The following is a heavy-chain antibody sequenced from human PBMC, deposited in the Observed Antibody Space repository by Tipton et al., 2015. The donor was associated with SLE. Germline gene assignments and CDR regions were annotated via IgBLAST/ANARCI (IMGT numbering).Heavy chain of an antibody. CDR1: GYTFSSYG. D-gene: IGHD5-18*01. V-gene: IGHV1-18*01. CDR3: ARVRVDTAMGVFDF. CDR2: ISTYNGNT. Sequence: QSGAEVKKPGASVKVSCKASGYTFSSYGIIWVRQAPGQGLEWMGWISTYNGNTNYAQKLQGRVTMTSDTSTSTAYMELRSPRSDDTAIYYCARVRVDTAMGVFDFWGQGTLVTVSS. J-gene: IGHJ4*02.